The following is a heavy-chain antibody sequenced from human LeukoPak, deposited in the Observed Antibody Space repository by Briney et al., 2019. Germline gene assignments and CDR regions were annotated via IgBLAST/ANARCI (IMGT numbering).Heavy chain of an antibody. J-gene: IGHJ4*02. D-gene: IGHD6-13*01. CDR3: ARVGFTSSWQDFDY. CDR1: GGSLTDYY. Sequence: PSETLSLTCNVSGGSLTDYYWTWIRQPPGKGPEWIGFIYYGGNTNYNPSLKSRVTISVDTSKNQFSLKLSSVTAADTAVYFCARVGFTSSWQDFDYWGQGALVTVSS. CDR2: IYYGGNT. V-gene: IGHV4-59*01.